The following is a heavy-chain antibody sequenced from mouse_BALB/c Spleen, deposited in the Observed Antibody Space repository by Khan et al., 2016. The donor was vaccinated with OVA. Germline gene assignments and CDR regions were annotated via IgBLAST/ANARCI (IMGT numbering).Heavy chain of an antibody. Sequence: EVQLQESGPGLVKPSQSLSLTCTVTGYSITSDYAWNWIRQFPGNKLEWMAYITYSGSIGYNPSLKSRISITRDTSKNQFFLQFNSVTTEDTATYFCARNYGTGYVFFDYWGQGTTLTVSS. CDR3: ARNYGTGYVFFDY. CDR1: GYSITSDYA. D-gene: IGHD1-1*01. V-gene: IGHV3-2*02. J-gene: IGHJ2*01. CDR2: ITYSGSI.